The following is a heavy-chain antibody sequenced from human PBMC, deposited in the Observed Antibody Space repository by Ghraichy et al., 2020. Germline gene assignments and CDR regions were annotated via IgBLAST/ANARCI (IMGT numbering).Heavy chain of an antibody. D-gene: IGHD5-12*01. CDR3: ARDRWELRGLRFEDYYYGMDV. CDR2: ISSSSSYI. CDR1: GFTFSSYS. Sequence: GALRLSCAASGFTFSSYSMNWVRQAPGKGLEWVSSISSSSSYIYYADSVKGRFTISRDNAKNSLYLQMNSLRAEDTAVYYCARDRWELRGLRFEDYYYGMDVWGQGTTVTVSS. V-gene: IGHV3-21*01. J-gene: IGHJ6*02.